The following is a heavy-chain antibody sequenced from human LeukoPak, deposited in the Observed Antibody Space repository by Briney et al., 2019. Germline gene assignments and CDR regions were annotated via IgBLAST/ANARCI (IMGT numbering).Heavy chain of an antibody. Sequence: PGGSLRLSCAASGFTVSSNYMSWVRQAPGKGLEWVSVIYSGGSTYYADSVKGRFTISRDNSKNTLYLQMNSLRAEDTAVYYCASLPTVTTGGYYFDYWGQGTLVTVSS. D-gene: IGHD4-17*01. V-gene: IGHV3-66*01. CDR2: IYSGGST. CDR3: ASLPTVTTGGYYFDY. CDR1: GFTVSSNY. J-gene: IGHJ4*02.